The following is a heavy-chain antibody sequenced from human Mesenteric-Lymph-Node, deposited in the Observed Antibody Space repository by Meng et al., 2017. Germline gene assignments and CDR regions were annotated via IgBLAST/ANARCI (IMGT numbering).Heavy chain of an antibody. CDR3: ARETSGYCDY. J-gene: IGHJ4*02. CDR2: INPNSGGT. CDR1: GYTFTGYY. Sequence: ASVKVSCKASGYTFTGYYMHWVRQAPGQGLEWMGWINPNSGGTNYAQKFQGRVTMTRDTSISTAYMELRSLTSDDTAVYYCARETSGYCDYWGQGTLVTVSS. D-gene: IGHD3-22*01. V-gene: IGHV1-2*02.